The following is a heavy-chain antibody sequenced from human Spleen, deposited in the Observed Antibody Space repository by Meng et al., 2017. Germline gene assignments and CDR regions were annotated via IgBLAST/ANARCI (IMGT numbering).Heavy chain of an antibody. D-gene: IGHD3-16*01. CDR3: AKKGGAFDY. CDR2: IGSSSGYI. Sequence: GESLKISCAASGFTFSSYAMSWVRQAPGKGLEWVSSIGSSSGYIYYADTVKGRFTISRDHAKNSLYLQMNSLRAEDTAVYYCAKKGGAFDYWGQGTLVTVSS. J-gene: IGHJ4*02. CDR1: GFTFSSYA. V-gene: IGHV3-21*01.